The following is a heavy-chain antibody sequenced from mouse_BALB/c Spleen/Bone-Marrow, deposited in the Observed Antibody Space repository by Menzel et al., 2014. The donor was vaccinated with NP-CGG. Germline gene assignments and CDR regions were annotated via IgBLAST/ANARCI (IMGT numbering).Heavy chain of an antibody. CDR2: IYPGDFNS. CDR3: GRKSQRAYDSMNY. CDR1: GYTFTNYF. Sequence: QVQLKQSGPELVKPGASVRISCKASGYTFTNYFISWVRQRPGQGLEWIGWIYPGDFNSKYNEKFKGKATLTADKSSSTAYMQLSSRTAEDSADYFYGRKSQRAYDSMNYWGQGTSVTVSS. J-gene: IGHJ4*01. V-gene: IGHV1S56*01. D-gene: IGHD2-4*01.